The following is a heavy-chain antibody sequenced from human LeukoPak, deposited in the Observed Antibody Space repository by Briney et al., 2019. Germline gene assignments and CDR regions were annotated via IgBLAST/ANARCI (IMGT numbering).Heavy chain of an antibody. V-gene: IGHV3-7*01. Sequence: GGSLRLSCAASGFTFSSYSMNWVRQAPGKGLEWLANIGRDGSERLYVDSVKGRFTISRDNAKNSLYLQMNSLGDEDTAVYYCAAPKQNGNSGSRWYHDLWGRGTMVTVSS. CDR1: GFTFSSYS. CDR3: AAPKQNGNSGSRWYHDL. D-gene: IGHD4-23*01. CDR2: IGRDGSER. J-gene: IGHJ2*01.